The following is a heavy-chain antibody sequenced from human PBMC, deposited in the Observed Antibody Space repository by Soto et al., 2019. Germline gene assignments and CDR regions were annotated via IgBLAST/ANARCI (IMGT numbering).Heavy chain of an antibody. Sequence: SETLSLTCAVYGGSFSGYYWSWIRQPPGKGLEWIGEINHSGSTNYNPSLKSRVTISVDTSKNQFSLKLSSVTAADTAVYYCARVHGSGSYYGAFDIWGQGTMVTVSS. V-gene: IGHV4-34*01. CDR2: INHSGST. D-gene: IGHD3-10*01. J-gene: IGHJ3*02. CDR3: ARVHGSGSYYGAFDI. CDR1: GGSFSGYY.